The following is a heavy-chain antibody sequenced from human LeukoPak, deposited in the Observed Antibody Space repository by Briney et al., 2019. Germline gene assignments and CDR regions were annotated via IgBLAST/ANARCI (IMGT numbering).Heavy chain of an antibody. D-gene: IGHD4-17*01. J-gene: IGHJ4*02. CDR1: GGSISSSSYY. V-gene: IGHV4-39*07. Sequence: SEALSLTCTVSGGSISSSSYYWGWIRQPPGKGLEWIGSIYYSGSTYYNPSLKSRVTISVDTSKNQFSLKLSSVTAADTAVYYCARDHGDFPDYWGQGTLVTVSS. CDR3: ARDHGDFPDY. CDR2: IYYSGST.